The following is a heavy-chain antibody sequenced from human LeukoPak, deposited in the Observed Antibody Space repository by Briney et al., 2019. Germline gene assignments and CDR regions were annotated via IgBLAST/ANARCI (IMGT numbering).Heavy chain of an antibody. V-gene: IGHV3-7*01. J-gene: IGHJ4*02. CDR1: GFTFSSYW. CDR3: ARGGYDFWSGYSEYYFDY. Sequence: GGSLRLSCAASGFTFSSYWMSWVRQAPGKGLEWVANIKQDGSEEYYVDSVKGRFTISRDNAKNSLYLQMNSLRAEDTAVYYRARGGYDFWSGYSEYYFDYWGQGTLVTVPS. D-gene: IGHD3-3*01. CDR2: IKQDGSEE.